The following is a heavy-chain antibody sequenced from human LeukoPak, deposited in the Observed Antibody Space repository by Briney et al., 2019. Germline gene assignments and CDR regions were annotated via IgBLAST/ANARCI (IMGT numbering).Heavy chain of an antibody. J-gene: IGHJ4*02. CDR3: ARGTLVGATSY. CDR2: IKQDGSEK. D-gene: IGHD1-26*01. Sequence: GGSLRLSCAASGFTFISYWMSWVRQAPGKGLEWVANIKQDGSEKYYVDSVKGRFTISRDNAKNSLYLQMNSLRAEDRAVYYCARGTLVGATSYWGQGTLVTVSS. V-gene: IGHV3-7*01. CDR1: GFTFISYW.